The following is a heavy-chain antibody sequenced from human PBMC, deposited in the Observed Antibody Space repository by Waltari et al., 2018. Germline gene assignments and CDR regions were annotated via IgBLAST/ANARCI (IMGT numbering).Heavy chain of an antibody. J-gene: IGHJ4*02. CDR1: GGSFSRPY. D-gene: IGHD2-21*01. CDR2: INHRGNI. CDR3: ARNSRDGYRLPGIIAY. V-gene: IGHV4-34*02. Sequence: QVQLQQWGARLLKPSETLSLTCPVSGGSFSRPYWAWIRPAPGKGLEWIGEINHRGNINHNPSLKSRVTISVDTSKSQFSLSLNSVTAADTAVYYCARNSRDGYRLPGIIAYWGQGSLVTVSS.